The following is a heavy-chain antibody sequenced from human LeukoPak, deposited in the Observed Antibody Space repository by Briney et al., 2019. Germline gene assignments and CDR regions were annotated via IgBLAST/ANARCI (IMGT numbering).Heavy chain of an antibody. Sequence: GGSLRLSCAASGFIFSQYCMNWVRQAPGQGLEWVSHIRSSSETFYADSVKGRFTISRDNSKNTLYVQMNSLRAEDTAVYYCAKDGGSGYYYFDYWGQGTLVTVSS. V-gene: IGHV3-23*01. CDR2: IRSSSET. J-gene: IGHJ4*02. D-gene: IGHD3-22*01. CDR1: GFIFSQYC. CDR3: AKDGGSGYYYFDY.